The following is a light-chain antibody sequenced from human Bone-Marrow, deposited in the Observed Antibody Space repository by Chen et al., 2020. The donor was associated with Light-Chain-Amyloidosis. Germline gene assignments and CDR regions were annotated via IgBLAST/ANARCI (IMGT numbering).Light chain of an antibody. CDR2: DDS. J-gene: IGLJ3*02. CDR3: QVWDRSSDRPV. CDR1: NIGSTS. V-gene: IGLV3-21*02. Sequence: SYVLTQPSSASVAPGQTATIACGGNNIGSTSVHWYQQTPGQAPLLVVYDDSDRPSGIPERLSSSNSGNTATLTISRVEAGDEADYYCQVWDRSSDRPVFGGGTKLTVL.